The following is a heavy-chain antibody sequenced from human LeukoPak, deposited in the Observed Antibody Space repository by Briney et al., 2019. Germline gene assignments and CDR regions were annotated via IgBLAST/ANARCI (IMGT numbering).Heavy chain of an antibody. CDR3: ASSLPVALYYFDY. D-gene: IGHD2-2*01. J-gene: IGHJ4*02. V-gene: IGHV3-23*01. CDR1: GFSFSSYA. CDR2: ISGSGGGST. Sequence: GGSLRLSCAASGFSFSSYAMSWVRQAPGKGLEWVSGISGSGGGSTYYADSVKGRFTISRDNSKNTLYLQMNSLRAEDTAVYYCASSLPVALYYFDYWGQGTLATVSS.